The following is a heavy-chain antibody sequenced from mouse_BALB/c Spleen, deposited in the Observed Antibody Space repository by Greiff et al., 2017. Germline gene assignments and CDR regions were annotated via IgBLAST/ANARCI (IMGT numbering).Heavy chain of an antibody. CDR3: ARWVTTWYYFDY. D-gene: IGHD2-2*01. Sequence: QVQLQQSGAELAKPGASVKMSCKASGYTFTSYWMHWVKQRPGQGLEWIGYINPSTGYTEYNQKFKDKATLTADKSSSTAYMQLSSLTSEDSAVYYCARWVTTWYYFDYWGQGTTLTVSS. V-gene: IGHV1-7*01. J-gene: IGHJ2*01. CDR2: INPSTGYT. CDR1: GYTFTSYW.